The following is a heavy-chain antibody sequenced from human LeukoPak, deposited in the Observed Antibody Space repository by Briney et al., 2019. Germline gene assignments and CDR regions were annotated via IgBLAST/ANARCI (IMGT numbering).Heavy chain of an antibody. Sequence: SETLSLTCAVYGGSFSGYYWSWIRQPPGKGLEWIGEINHSGSTNYNPSLKSRVTISVDTSKNQFSLKLSSVTAADTAVYYCARERGFGGPRYYYMDVWGKGTTVTVSS. D-gene: IGHD3-10*01. CDR2: INHSGST. CDR1: GGSFSGYY. CDR3: ARERGFGGPRYYYMDV. J-gene: IGHJ6*03. V-gene: IGHV4-34*01.